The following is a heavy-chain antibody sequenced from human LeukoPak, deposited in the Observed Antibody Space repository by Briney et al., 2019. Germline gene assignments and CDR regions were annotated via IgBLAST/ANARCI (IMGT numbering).Heavy chain of an antibody. CDR2: INTAGSST. Sequence: GGSLRLSCAASGFTFSTYWMHWVRQAPGKGLVWVSRINTAGSSTYYADSVKGRFTISRDNAKNTLYLQMNSLRAEDTAVYYCAKVGSGSTAGNYYFDYWGQGTLVTVSS. V-gene: IGHV3-74*01. CDR3: AKVGSGSTAGNYYFDY. J-gene: IGHJ4*02. CDR1: GFTFSTYW. D-gene: IGHD2-2*01.